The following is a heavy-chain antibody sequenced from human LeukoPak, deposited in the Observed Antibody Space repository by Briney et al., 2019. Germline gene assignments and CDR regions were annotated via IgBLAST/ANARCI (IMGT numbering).Heavy chain of an antibody. CDR1: GFTFSSYG. CDR3: AKDQGGTDSSANWFDP. Sequence: GGSLRLSCAASGFTFSSYGMHWVRQAPGKGLEWVAVIWYGGSNKYYADSVKGRFTISRDNSKNTLYLQMNSLRAEDTAVYYCAKDQGGTDSSANWFDPWGQGTLVTVSS. D-gene: IGHD6-6*01. V-gene: IGHV3-30*02. J-gene: IGHJ5*02. CDR2: IWYGGSNK.